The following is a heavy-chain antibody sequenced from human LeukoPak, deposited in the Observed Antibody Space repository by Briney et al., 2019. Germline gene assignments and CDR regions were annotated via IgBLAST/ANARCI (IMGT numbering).Heavy chain of an antibody. D-gene: IGHD6-13*01. CDR3: ARGPYSSSWYYYFDY. CDR1: GYTFTSYA. CDR2: INAGNGNT. V-gene: IGHV1-3*01. J-gene: IGHJ4*02. Sequence: PWASVKVSCKASGYTFTSYAMHWVRQAPGQRLEWMGWINAGNGNTKYSQKFQGRVTITRDTSASTAYMELSSLGSEDTAVYYCARGPYSSSWYYYFDYWGQGTLVTVSS.